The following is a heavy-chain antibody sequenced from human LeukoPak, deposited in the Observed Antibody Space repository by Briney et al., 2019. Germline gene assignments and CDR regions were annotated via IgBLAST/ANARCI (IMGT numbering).Heavy chain of an antibody. CDR3: ARGSLGTIAVAGTLDY. J-gene: IGHJ4*02. V-gene: IGHV3-7*01. Sequence: GGSLRLSCAASGITFSRFWMSWVRQAPGKGLQWVANINQDGSEKHYVDSVKGRFTISRDNSKNTLYLLMNSLRAEDTAVYYCARGSLGTIAVAGTLDYWGQGILVTVSS. CDR1: GITFSRFW. D-gene: IGHD6-19*01. CDR2: INQDGSEK.